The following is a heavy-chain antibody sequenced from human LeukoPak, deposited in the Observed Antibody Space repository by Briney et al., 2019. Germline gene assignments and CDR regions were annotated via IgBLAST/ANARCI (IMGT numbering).Heavy chain of an antibody. CDR3: ARDRWIAAHLFDY. V-gene: IGHV3-7*01. CDR1: GFTFSSYW. J-gene: IGHJ4*02. Sequence: GGSLRLSCAASGFTFSSYWMSWVRQAPGKGLEWVANIKQDGSEKYYVDSVKGRFTISRDNAKNSLYLQMNNLRAEDTAVYYCARDRWIAAHLFDYWGQGTLVTVSS. D-gene: IGHD6-25*01. CDR2: IKQDGSEK.